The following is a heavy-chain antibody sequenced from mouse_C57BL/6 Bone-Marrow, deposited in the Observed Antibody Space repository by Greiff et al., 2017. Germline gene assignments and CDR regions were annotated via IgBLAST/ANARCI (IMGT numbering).Heavy chain of an antibody. V-gene: IGHV1-63*01. J-gene: IGHJ2*01. CDR3: ARGGYGSSYNY. D-gene: IGHD1-1*01. Sequence: VQLQQSGAELVRPGHSVKMSCTASGYTFTNYWLGWAKQRPGHSLEWIGDICSGGGYTNYNAKFNGKTTLTADKSSSTAYMQFSSLTSEDTAIYYCARGGYGSSYNYWGQGTTVTVSS. CDR2: ICSGGGYT. CDR1: GYTFTNYW.